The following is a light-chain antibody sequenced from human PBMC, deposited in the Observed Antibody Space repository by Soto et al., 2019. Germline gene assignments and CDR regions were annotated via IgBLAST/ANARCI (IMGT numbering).Light chain of an antibody. CDR2: RAS. Sequence: EIVLTQSPGTLSLSPGERATLSFRASQSVSSSYLAWYQQKPGQAPRLLIYRASTRATGVPARFSGSGSGTEFTLTISSLQSEDFAVYYCQQYDHWWTFGQGTKVEIK. V-gene: IGKV3-15*01. J-gene: IGKJ1*01. CDR1: QSVSSSY. CDR3: QQYDHWWT.